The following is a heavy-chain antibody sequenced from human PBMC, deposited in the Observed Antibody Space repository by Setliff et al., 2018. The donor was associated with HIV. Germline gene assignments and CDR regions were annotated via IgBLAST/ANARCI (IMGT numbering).Heavy chain of an antibody. CDR1: GGTFSTYA. V-gene: IGHV1-69*13. D-gene: IGHD1-26*01. J-gene: IGHJ6*03. CDR2: IIPIFGTP. Sequence: GASVKVSCKASGGTFSTYAVSWVRQAPGHGLEWMGGIIPIFGTPNYAQKSQGRVTITADESTGTAYMELSSLRSEDTAVYYCARGPGAAVYYYYMDVWGKGTTVTVSS. CDR3: ARGPGAAVYYYYMDV.